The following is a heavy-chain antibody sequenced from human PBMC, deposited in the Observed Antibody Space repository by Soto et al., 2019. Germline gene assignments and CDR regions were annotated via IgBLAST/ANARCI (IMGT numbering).Heavy chain of an antibody. Sequence: PSETLSLTCAVYGGSFSGYYWSWIRQPPGKGLEWIGEINHSGSTNYNPSLKSRVTISVDTSKNQFSPKLSSVTAADTAVYYCASSRSHLGYCSSTSCPNWFDPWGQGTLVTVSS. CDR3: ASSRSHLGYCSSTSCPNWFDP. CDR2: INHSGST. CDR1: GGSFSGYY. D-gene: IGHD2-2*01. J-gene: IGHJ5*02. V-gene: IGHV4-34*01.